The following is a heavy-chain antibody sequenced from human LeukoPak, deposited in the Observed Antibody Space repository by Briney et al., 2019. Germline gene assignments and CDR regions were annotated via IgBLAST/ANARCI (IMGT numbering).Heavy chain of an antibody. V-gene: IGHV3-30-3*01. CDR2: ISYDGSNK. J-gene: IGHJ4*02. CDR3: AREQWLALDY. Sequence: GGSLRLSCAASGFTFSSYAMHWVRQAPGKGLEWVAGISYDGSNKYYADSVKGRFTISRDNSKNTLYLQMNSLRAEDTAVYYCAREQWLALDYWGQGTLVTVSS. D-gene: IGHD6-19*01. CDR1: GFTFSSYA.